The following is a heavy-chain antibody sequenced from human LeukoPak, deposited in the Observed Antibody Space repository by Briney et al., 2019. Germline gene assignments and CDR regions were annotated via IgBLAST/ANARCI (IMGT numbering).Heavy chain of an antibody. CDR3: ARGGILLWFGELY. CDR2: INPSGGST. D-gene: IGHD3-10*01. V-gene: IGHV1-46*01. CDR1: GYTFTSYG. Sequence: ASVKVSCKASGYTFTSYGISWVRQAPGQGLEWMGIINPSGGSTSYAQKFQGRVTMTRDTSTSTVYMELSSLRSEDTAVYYCARGGILLWFGELYWGQGTLVTVSS. J-gene: IGHJ4*02.